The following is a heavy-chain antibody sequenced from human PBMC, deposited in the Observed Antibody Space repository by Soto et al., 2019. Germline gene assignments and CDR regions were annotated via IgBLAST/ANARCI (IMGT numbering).Heavy chain of an antibody. CDR3: ARAAIVATIGGYNWFDP. V-gene: IGHV1-46*01. Sequence: ASVKVSCKASGYTFTSYYMHWVRQAPGQGLEWMGIINPSGGSTSYAQKFQGRVTMTRDTSTSTVYMELSSLRSEDTAVYYCARAAIVATIGGYNWFDPWGQGTLVTVSS. D-gene: IGHD5-12*01. J-gene: IGHJ5*02. CDR2: INPSGGST. CDR1: GYTFTSYY.